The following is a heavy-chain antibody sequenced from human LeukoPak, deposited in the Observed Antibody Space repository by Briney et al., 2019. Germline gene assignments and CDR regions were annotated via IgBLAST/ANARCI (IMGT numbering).Heavy chain of an antibody. Sequence: GGSLRLSCAASGFTFSSYAMSWVRQAPGKGLEWVSAISGSGGSTYYADSVKGRFTISRDNSKNTLYLQMNSLRAEDTAVYYCAKAKGVVITSPLCWGQRTMVTVSS. J-gene: IGHJ3*01. V-gene: IGHV3-23*01. D-gene: IGHD3-22*01. CDR1: GFTFSSYA. CDR3: AKAKGVVITSPLC. CDR2: ISGSGGST.